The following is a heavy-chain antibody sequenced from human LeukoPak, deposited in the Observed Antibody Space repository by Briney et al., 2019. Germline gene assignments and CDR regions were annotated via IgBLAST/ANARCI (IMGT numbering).Heavy chain of an antibody. D-gene: IGHD1-26*01. Sequence: PSETLSLTCTVSGGSINSNTYYWGWVRQPPGKGLEWIGGIYYSGTTYYNPSLKSRVTISVDTSKNQFSLKLSSLTAADTAVYYCATEDQSGSYYEEWGQGTLVTVSS. J-gene: IGHJ4*02. CDR2: IYYSGTT. V-gene: IGHV4-39*07. CDR1: GGSINSNTYY. CDR3: ATEDQSGSYYEE.